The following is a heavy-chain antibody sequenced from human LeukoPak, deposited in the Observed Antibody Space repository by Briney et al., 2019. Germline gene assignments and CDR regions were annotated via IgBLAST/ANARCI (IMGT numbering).Heavy chain of an antibody. CDR1: GSSISSYY. J-gene: IGHJ3*02. Sequence: SETLSLTCTVSGSSISSYYWSWIRQPPGKGLEWIAYIYYSGSTNYNPSLKSRVTISVDTSKNQFSLKLSSVTAADTAVYYCARAKDSSGFYRGAFDIWGQGTMVTVSS. D-gene: IGHD6-19*01. CDR2: IYYSGST. CDR3: ARAKDSSGFYRGAFDI. V-gene: IGHV4-59*01.